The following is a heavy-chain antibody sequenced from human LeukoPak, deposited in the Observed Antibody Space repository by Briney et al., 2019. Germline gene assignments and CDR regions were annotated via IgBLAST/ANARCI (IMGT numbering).Heavy chain of an antibody. J-gene: IGHJ6*03. CDR2: IKQDGSEK. Sequence: GSLRLSCAASGFTFSTYWMSWVHQAPEKGLEGVANIKQDGSEKYYVDSVKGRFTISRDNAKNSLYLQMNSLRADDTAVYYCARENDYTDYGQDYNYYMDVWGNGTTVTVSS. CDR1: GFTFSTYW. D-gene: IGHD4-17*01. V-gene: IGHV3-7*01. CDR3: ARENDYTDYGQDYNYYMDV.